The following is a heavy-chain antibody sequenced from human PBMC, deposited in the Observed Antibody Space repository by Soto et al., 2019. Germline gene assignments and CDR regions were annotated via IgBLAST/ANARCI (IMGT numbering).Heavy chain of an antibody. CDR3: ARDSGWYFCHI. CDR1: GGTFSSYT. Sequence: QVQLVQSGAEVKKPGSSVKVSCKASGGTFSSYTISWVRQDPGQGLEWMGRIIPILGIANYAQKFQGRVTITADKSTSTAYMELSSLRSEDTAVYYCARDSGWYFCHIWGQGTMVTVSS. V-gene: IGHV1-69*08. CDR2: IIPILGIA. D-gene: IGHD6-19*01. J-gene: IGHJ3*02.